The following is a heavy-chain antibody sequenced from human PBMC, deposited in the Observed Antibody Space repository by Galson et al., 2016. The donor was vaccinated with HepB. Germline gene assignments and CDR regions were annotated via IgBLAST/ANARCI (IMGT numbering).Heavy chain of an antibody. CDR1: GFTLSSYW. Sequence: SLRLSCAASGFTLSSYWMTWARQAPGKGLEWVASIKQDGSEAYHVDSVRGRFTISRDNAKSSLYLQMTSLRVEDTAVYYCAKYSSSSNVAYQYFGMDVWGKGTTVTVSS. V-gene: IGHV3-7*01. D-gene: IGHD6-6*01. CDR2: IKQDGSEA. J-gene: IGHJ6*04. CDR3: AKYSSSSNVAYQYFGMDV.